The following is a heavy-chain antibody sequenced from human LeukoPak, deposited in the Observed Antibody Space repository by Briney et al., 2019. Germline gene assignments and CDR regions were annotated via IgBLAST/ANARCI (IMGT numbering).Heavy chain of an antibody. CDR1: GGSISSYY. CDR3: ARSGPDDYYGMDV. J-gene: IGHJ6*02. Sequence: PSETLSLTCTLSGGSISSYYWSWIRQAPGKGLEWIGYIYYSGSTRYNPSLKGGVTISLDTSKNQFSLKLSSVTAADTAVYYCARSGPDDYYGMDVWGQGTTVTVSS. V-gene: IGHV4-59*01. D-gene: IGHD1-26*01. CDR2: IYYSGST.